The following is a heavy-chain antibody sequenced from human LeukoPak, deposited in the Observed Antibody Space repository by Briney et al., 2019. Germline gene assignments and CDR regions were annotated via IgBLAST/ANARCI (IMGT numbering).Heavy chain of an antibody. CDR2: IYYSGST. CDR3: ARVGVTMVRGVDKDYYYYYMDV. J-gene: IGHJ6*03. V-gene: IGHV4-59*11. Sequence: SETLSLTCTVSGGSISSHYWSWIRQPPGKGLEWIGYIYYSGSTNYNPSLKSRVTISVDTSKNQFSLKLSSVTATDTAVYYCARVGVTMVRGVDKDYYYYYMDVWGKGTTVTVSS. D-gene: IGHD3-10*01. CDR1: GGSISSHY.